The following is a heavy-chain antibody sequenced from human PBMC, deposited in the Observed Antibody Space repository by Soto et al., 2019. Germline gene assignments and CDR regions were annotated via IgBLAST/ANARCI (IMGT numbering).Heavy chain of an antibody. CDR1: GTSVSSTFW. CDR2: IHHTGNP. D-gene: IGHD2-21*02. CDR3: MTLPPRIVVVVTEIHT. J-gene: IGHJ4*02. V-gene: IGHV4-4*02. Sequence: SETLSLTCAVSGTSVSSTFWWTWVRQAPGKGLEWIGEIHHTGNPKYNPSLKSRVRMSVDKSNNEFSLKMTSVTAADTAVYYCMTLPPRIVVVVTEIHTWGPGTLVTVSS.